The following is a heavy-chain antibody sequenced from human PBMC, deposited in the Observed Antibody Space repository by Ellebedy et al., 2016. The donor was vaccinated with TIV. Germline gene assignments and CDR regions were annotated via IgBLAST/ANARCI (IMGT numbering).Heavy chain of an antibody. CDR1: GFTFSTYG. Sequence: GESLKISCAASGFTFSTYGMHWVRQAPGKGLEWVAVIWYDGSNGYYADSVKGRFTISRDNSKNSLYLQMDSLRAEDTAVYYCARDTVPAALDAFDIWGQGTMVTVSS. D-gene: IGHD2-2*01. CDR3: ARDTVPAALDAFDI. J-gene: IGHJ3*02. CDR2: IWYDGSNG. V-gene: IGHV3-33*01.